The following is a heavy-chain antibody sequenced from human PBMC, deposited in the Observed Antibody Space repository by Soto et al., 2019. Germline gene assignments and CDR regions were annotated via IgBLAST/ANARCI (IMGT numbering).Heavy chain of an antibody. CDR2: VYFSGST. V-gene: IGHV4-61*08. CDR1: GDSVSSGDYY. J-gene: IGHJ5*02. CDR3: ARDPITGTTGPGWFDP. D-gene: IGHD1-7*01. Sequence: SETLSLTCSVSGDSVSSGDYYWSWIRQPPGKGLEWIGHVYFSGSTNYIPSLKSRLTMSVDTSKNQFSLKLSSVTAADTAVYYCARDPITGTTGPGWFDPWGQGTLVTVSS.